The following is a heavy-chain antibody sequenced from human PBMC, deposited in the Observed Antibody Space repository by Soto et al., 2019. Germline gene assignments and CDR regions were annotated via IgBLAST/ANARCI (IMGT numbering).Heavy chain of an antibody. CDR3: ARRYGPGFDY. V-gene: IGHV4-61*01. CDR1: GGSVSSGSDY. Sequence: SETLSLTCTVSGGSVSSGSDYWSWIRQPPGKGLEWIGYIYYRGSTNYNPSLKSRVTISLDASKNQFSLKLSSVTAADTAVYYCARRYGPGFDYWGQGTLVTVSS. CDR2: IYYRGST. J-gene: IGHJ4*02. D-gene: IGHD4-17*01.